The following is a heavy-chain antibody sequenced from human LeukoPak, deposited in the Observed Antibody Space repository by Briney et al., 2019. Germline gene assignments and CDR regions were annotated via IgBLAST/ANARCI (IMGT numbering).Heavy chain of an antibody. J-gene: IGHJ4*02. CDR3: AKEPWSFDY. CDR2: IRGSGDST. V-gene: IGHV3-23*01. D-gene: IGHD2-8*02. CDR1: GFTFSSYA. Sequence: GGSLRLSCVASGFTFSSYAMSWVRQAPGKGLDWVSGIRGSGDSTYYADSVKGRFTISRDNSKNTLYLQMNSLRAEDTAVYYCAKEPWSFDYWGQGTLVTVSS.